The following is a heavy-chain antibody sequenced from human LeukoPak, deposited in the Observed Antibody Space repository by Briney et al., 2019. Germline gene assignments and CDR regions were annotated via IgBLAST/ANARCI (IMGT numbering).Heavy chain of an antibody. V-gene: IGHV4-59*08. D-gene: IGHD6-13*01. J-gene: IGHJ4*02. CDR1: GGSISSYY. CDR3: ARHGRGVDSSSWYDY. CDR2: IYYSGST. Sequence: SETLSLTCTVSGGSISSYYWSWIRQPPGQGLEWIGYIYYSGSTNYNPSLKSRVTISVDTSKNQFSLKLSSVTAADTAVYYCARHGRGVDSSSWYDYWGQGTLVTVSS.